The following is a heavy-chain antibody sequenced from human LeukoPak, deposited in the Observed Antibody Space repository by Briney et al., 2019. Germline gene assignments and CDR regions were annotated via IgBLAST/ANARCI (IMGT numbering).Heavy chain of an antibody. CDR3: ARDPYYYDSSGFLDY. CDR1: GFTFSSYA. Sequence: PGRSLRLSCAASGFTFSSYAMHWVRQAPGKGLEWVAVISYDGSNKYYADSVKGRFTISRDNSKNTLYLQMYSLRAEDTAVYYCARDPYYYDSSGFLDYWGQGTLVTLSS. D-gene: IGHD3-22*01. J-gene: IGHJ4*02. V-gene: IGHV3-30*04. CDR2: ISYDGSNK.